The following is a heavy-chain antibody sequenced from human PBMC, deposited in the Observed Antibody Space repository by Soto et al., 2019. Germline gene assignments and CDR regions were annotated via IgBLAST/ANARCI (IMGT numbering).Heavy chain of an antibody. Sequence: GASVKVSCKASGYTFTSYGISWVRQAPGQGLEWMGWISAYNGNTNYAQKLQGRVTMTTDTSTSTAYMELRSLRSDDTAVYYCARDRPIAALKDGMDVWGQGTTVTVSS. CDR2: ISAYNGNT. CDR3: ARDRPIAALKDGMDV. D-gene: IGHD6-13*01. V-gene: IGHV1-18*01. CDR1: GYTFTSYG. J-gene: IGHJ6*02.